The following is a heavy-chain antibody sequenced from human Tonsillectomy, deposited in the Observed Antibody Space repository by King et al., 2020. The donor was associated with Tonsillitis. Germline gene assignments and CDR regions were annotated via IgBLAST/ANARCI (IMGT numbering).Heavy chain of an antibody. J-gene: IGHJ4*02. CDR3: ATYPDITMIVVATMLKNDY. CDR2: INPNSGGT. D-gene: IGHD3-22*01. Sequence: VQLVESGAEVKKPGASVKVSCKASGYTFTGYYMHWVRQAPGQGLEWMGWINPNSGGTNYAQKFQGRVTMTRATSISTAYMGLSRLRSDDTAVYYCATYPDITMIVVATMLKNDYWGQGTLVTVSS. CDR1: GYTFTGYY. V-gene: IGHV1-2*02.